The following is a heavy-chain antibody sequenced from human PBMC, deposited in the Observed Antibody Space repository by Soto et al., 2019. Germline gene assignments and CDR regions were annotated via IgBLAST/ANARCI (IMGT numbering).Heavy chain of an antibody. CDR2: ISWNSGSI. Sequence: GGSLRLSCAASGFTFDDYAMHWVRQAPGKGLEWVSGISWNSGSIGYADSVKGRFTISRDNAKNSLYLQMNSLRAEDTALYYCAKDQTGAGFGERFGYYYYMDVWGKGTTVTVSS. J-gene: IGHJ6*03. V-gene: IGHV3-9*01. D-gene: IGHD3-10*01. CDR3: AKDQTGAGFGERFGYYYYMDV. CDR1: GFTFDDYA.